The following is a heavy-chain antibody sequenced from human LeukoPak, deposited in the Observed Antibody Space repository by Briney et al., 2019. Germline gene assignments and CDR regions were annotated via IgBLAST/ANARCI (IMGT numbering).Heavy chain of an antibody. J-gene: IGHJ4*02. Sequence: ASVKVSCKASGYTFTSYGISWVRQAPGQGLEWMGWISAYNGNTNCAQKLQGRVTMTTDTSTSTAYMELRSLRSDDTAVYYCARDELIDTGFGELLHPNFDYWGQGTLVTVSS. CDR1: GYTFTSYG. V-gene: IGHV1-18*01. CDR3: ARDELIDTGFGELLHPNFDY. D-gene: IGHD3-10*01. CDR2: ISAYNGNT.